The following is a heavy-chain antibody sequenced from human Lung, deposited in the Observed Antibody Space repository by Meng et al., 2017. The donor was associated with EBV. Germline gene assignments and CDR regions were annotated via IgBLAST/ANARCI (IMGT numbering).Heavy chain of an antibody. J-gene: IGHJ1*01. Sequence: LPGPGTTMDNPPHTRSLTCAVVGASSTNHNLRAGLRQPPRKGMELIGEITHSGSSAYNPSLKSRFSMSMDKSKNQFALKLTSVTAAYTAVYHCLRGSGGSVWGQGTLVTVSS. CDR2: ITHSGSS. V-gene: IGHV4-4*03. CDR3: LRGSGGSV. CDR1: GASSTNHNL. D-gene: IGHD3-10*01.